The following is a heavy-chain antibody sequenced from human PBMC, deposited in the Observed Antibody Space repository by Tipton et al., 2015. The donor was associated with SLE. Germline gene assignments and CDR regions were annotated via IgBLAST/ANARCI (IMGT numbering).Heavy chain of an antibody. D-gene: IGHD3-10*01. CDR2: INGNGVGT. CDR3: AAVLWFGSGGPDY. Sequence: SLRLSCAASGFIFSSYGMIWVRQAPGKGLEWVSLINGNGVGTYYADSVKGRFTMSRDNSKNTLYLQMNSLRDEDTAVYYCAAVLWFGSGGPDYWGQGSLVVVSS. V-gene: IGHV3-23*01. CDR1: GFIFSSYG. J-gene: IGHJ4*02.